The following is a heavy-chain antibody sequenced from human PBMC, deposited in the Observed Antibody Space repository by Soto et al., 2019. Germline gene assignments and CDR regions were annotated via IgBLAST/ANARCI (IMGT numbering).Heavy chain of an antibody. V-gene: IGHV1-2*02. CDR2: INPNSGGT. CDR3: ARGLAAYPLDY. D-gene: IGHD6-6*01. Sequence: GASVKVSCKASGGTFSSYAISWVRQAPGQGLEWMGWINPNSGGTNYAQKFQGRVTMTRDTSISTAYMELSRLRSDDTAVYYCARGLAAYPLDYWGQGTLVTVSS. J-gene: IGHJ4*02. CDR1: GGTFSSYA.